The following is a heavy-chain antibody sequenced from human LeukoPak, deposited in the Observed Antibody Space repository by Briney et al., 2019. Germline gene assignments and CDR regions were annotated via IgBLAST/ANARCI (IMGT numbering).Heavy chain of an antibody. V-gene: IGHV3-21*01. CDR1: GFTFSTYY. CDR3: ASGFSSSPYFDY. J-gene: IGHJ4*02. D-gene: IGHD6-6*01. Sequence: PGGPLRHSCAASGFTFSTYYMNWVRQAPGKGLEWVSFITGSSSYIYYTDSVKGRFTISRDNAKNSLFLQMNSLRDEDTAVYYCASGFSSSPYFDYWGQGTLVTVSS. CDR2: ITGSSSYI.